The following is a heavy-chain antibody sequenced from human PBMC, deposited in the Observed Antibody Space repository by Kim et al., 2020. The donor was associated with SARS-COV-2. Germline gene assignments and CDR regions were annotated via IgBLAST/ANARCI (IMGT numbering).Heavy chain of an antibody. J-gene: IGHJ4*02. CDR1: GGSVSSGSYY. CDR2: IYYSGGST. CDR3: ARDTGGGDYGDYLGGY. Sequence: SETLSLTCTVSGGSVSSGSYYWSWIRQPPGKGLEWIGYIYYSGGSTNYNPSLESRVTISVDTSKNQFSLKLNSVTAADTAVYYCARDTGGGDYGDYLGGYWGQGTLVTVSS. D-gene: IGHD4-17*01. V-gene: IGHV4-61*01.